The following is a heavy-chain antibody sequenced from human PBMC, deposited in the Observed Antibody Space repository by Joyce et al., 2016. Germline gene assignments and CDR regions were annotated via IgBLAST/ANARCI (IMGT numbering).Heavy chain of an antibody. CDR1: GFTFSSYD. V-gene: IGHV3-13*01. Sequence: EVHLVESGGGLVPPGGSLRLSCAASGFTFSSYDIHWVRQATGKGLEWVSGLRPSGEAYYRGSVRGRFTISRENAKNSVFLQMSSLGAGDSAVYFCARARVGADAFDIWGQGTVVTVSS. CDR2: LRPSGEA. J-gene: IGHJ3*02. D-gene: IGHD1-26*01. CDR3: ARARVGADAFDI.